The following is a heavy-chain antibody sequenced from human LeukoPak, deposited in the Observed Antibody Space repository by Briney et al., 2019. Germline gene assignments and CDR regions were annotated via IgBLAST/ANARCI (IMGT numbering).Heavy chain of an antibody. CDR3: ARVRDRYFEALDY. V-gene: IGHV3-23*01. Sequence: GGSLRLSCAASGFTFNNYVMSWVRQPPGKGLEWVSSISGDGGSTYYADSVKGRFTISRDNSKSTLYLQMNSLRAEDTAVYYCARVRDRYFEALDYWGQGTLVTVSS. CDR1: GFTFNNYV. D-gene: IGHD3-9*01. CDR2: ISGDGGST. J-gene: IGHJ4*02.